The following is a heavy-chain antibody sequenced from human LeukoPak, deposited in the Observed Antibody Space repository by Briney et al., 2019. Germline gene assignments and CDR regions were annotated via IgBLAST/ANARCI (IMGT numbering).Heavy chain of an antibody. CDR2: IIPIFGTA. V-gene: IGHV1-69*13. CDR1: GGTFSSYA. Sequence: GASVEVSCKASGGTFSSYAISWVRQAPGQGLEWMGGIIPIFGTANYAQKFQGRVTITADESTSTAYMELSSLRSEDTAVYYCARDLGEAGNRPTFDAFDIWGQGTMLSVSS. CDR3: ARDLGEAGNRPTFDAFDI. J-gene: IGHJ3*02. D-gene: IGHD6-19*01.